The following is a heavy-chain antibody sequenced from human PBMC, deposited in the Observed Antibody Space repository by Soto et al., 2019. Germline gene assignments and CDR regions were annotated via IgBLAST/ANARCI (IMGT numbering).Heavy chain of an antibody. V-gene: IGHV3-30-3*01. CDR3: ARDPVLPGITGTTIPYYYGMDV. D-gene: IGHD1-7*01. J-gene: IGHJ6*02. CDR1: GFTFSSYA. CDR2: ISYDGSNK. Sequence: PGGSLRLSCAASGFTFSSYAMHWVRQAPGKGLEWVAVISYDGSNKYYADSVKGRFTISRDNSKNTLYLQMNSLRAEDTAVYYCARDPVLPGITGTTIPYYYGMDVWGQGTTVTVSS.